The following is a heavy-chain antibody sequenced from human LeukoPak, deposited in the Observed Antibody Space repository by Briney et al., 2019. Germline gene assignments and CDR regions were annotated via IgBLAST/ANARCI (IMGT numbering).Heavy chain of an antibody. CDR1: GGSISSGSYY. V-gene: IGHV4-61*02. CDR3: ARSPITIFGVARIYYFDY. D-gene: IGHD3-3*01. Sequence: SQTLSLTCTVSGGSISSGSYYWSWIRQPAGKGLEWIGRIYTSGSTNYNPSLKSRVTISVDTSKNQFSLKLSSVTAADTAVYYCARSPITIFGVARIYYFDYWGQGTLVTVSS. CDR2: IYTSGST. J-gene: IGHJ4*02.